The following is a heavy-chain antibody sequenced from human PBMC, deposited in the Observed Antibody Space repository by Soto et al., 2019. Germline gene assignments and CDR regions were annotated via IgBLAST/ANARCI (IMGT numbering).Heavy chain of an antibody. CDR1: GGSISSGGYY. D-gene: IGHD3-22*01. CDR2: IYYTGSA. CDR3: AREAYYYDSSGYFSKYFDS. J-gene: IGHJ4*02. V-gene: IGHV4-31*03. Sequence: SETLSLTCTVSGGSISSGGYYWRWIRQHPGKGLEWIGYIYYTGSAYYNPSLKSRLTISVDTSNNQFSLKLSSVTAEDTAVYYCAREAYYYDSSGYFSKYFDSWGQGTLVTVSS.